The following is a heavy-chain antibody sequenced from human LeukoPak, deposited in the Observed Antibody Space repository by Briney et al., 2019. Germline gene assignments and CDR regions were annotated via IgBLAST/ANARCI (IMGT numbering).Heavy chain of an antibody. D-gene: IGHD3-3*01. V-gene: IGHV3-30*02. J-gene: IGHJ5*02. CDR3: GREQSAYYVHAFDP. Sequence: GGSVRLSCAASGFTFSSYGMHWVRQAPGKGLEGVAFKQNDGSTTFYAESVKGRFTISRDNSKTTLFLQMNSLRTDDTAVYYCGREQSAYYVHAFDPWGQGTLVTVSS. CDR2: KQNDGSTT. CDR1: GFTFSSYG.